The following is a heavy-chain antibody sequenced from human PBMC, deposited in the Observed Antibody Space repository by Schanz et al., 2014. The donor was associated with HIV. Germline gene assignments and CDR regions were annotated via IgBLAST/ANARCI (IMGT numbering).Heavy chain of an antibody. J-gene: IGHJ5*01. V-gene: IGHV1-2*02. CDR2: INPKRGDT. D-gene: IGHD5-12*01. CDR1: GYSFIDYF. CDR3: AREPNYSGFDS. Sequence: QVQLVQSGAEVKKPGASVKVSCKASGYSFIDYFMHWVRQAPGQGLEWMGWINPKRGDTRFARKFQGRVTMTRDTSISTAYLELSRLRSDDTAVYYCAREPNYSGFDSWGHGTLVTVSS.